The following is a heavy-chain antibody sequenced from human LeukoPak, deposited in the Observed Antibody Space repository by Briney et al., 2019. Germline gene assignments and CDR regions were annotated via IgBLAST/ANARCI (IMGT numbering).Heavy chain of an antibody. V-gene: IGHV1-3*01. CDR3: ARSEGDGYVYFDY. J-gene: IGHJ4*02. D-gene: IGHD5-24*01. CDR1: GYTFTSYA. CDR2: INAGNGNT. Sequence: ASVKVSCEASGYTFTSYAMHWVRQAPGQRLEWMGWINAGNGNTKYSQKFQGRVTMTRDTSTGTVYMELSSLRSEDTAVYYCARSEGDGYVYFDYWGQGTLVTVSS.